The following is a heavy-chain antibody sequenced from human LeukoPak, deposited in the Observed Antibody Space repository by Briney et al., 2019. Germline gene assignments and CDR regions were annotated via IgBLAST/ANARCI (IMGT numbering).Heavy chain of an antibody. D-gene: IGHD2-8*01. CDR1: GGSVSSGSYY. V-gene: IGHV4-61*01. J-gene: IGHJ3*02. CDR3: ARVLMGAFDI. Sequence: SETLSLTCTVSGGSVSSGSYYWSWIRQPPGKGLEWIGYIYYSGGTNYNPSLKSRVTISVDTSKNQFSLKLSSVTAADTAVYYCARVLMGAFDIWGQGTMVTVSS. CDR2: IYYSGGT.